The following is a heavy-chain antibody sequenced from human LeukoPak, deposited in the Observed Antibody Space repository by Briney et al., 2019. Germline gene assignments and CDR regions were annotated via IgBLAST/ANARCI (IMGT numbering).Heavy chain of an antibody. CDR3: ARKSLLWGDC. J-gene: IGHJ4*02. D-gene: IGHD3-10*01. CDR1: GFTFSSYW. Sequence: GGSLRLSCAASGFTFSSYWMNWVRQAPGKGLEWVSYISSSGTTIYYADSVKGRFTVSRDNAKNSLYLQMNSLRAEDTAVYYCARKSLLWGDCWGQGTLVTVSS. CDR2: ISSSGTTI. V-gene: IGHV3-48*04.